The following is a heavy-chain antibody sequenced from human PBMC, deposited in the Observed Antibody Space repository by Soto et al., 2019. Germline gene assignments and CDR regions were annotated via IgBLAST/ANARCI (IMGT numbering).Heavy chain of an antibody. CDR2: IYWDNDR. D-gene: IGHD6-25*01. J-gene: IGHJ3*01. Sequence: QITLKESGPTLVKPTETLTLTCTFSGFSLSTIGVAFGWFRQPPGNALEWLALIYWDNDRRYSPSLKSSVTIDKATSRHWVFLSMTSKDPVDTGTYYCVHMFGGYTKAGTDSDAFDVWGQGQLVIVSS. CDR1: GFSLSTIGVA. CDR3: VHMFGGYTKAGTDSDAFDV. V-gene: IGHV2-5*02.